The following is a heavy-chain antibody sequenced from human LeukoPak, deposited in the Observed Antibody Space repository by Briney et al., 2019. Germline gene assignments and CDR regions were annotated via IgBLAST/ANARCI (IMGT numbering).Heavy chain of an antibody. J-gene: IGHJ5*02. CDR3: ARVSSSWYWFDP. Sequence: PSETLSLTCTVSGGSISSYYWSWIRQPPGKGLEWIGYIYYSGSTNHNPSLKSRVTISVDTSKNQFSLKLSSVTAADTAVYYCARVSSSWYWFDPWGQGTLVTVSS. CDR2: IYYSGST. V-gene: IGHV4-59*01. D-gene: IGHD6-13*01. CDR1: GGSISSYY.